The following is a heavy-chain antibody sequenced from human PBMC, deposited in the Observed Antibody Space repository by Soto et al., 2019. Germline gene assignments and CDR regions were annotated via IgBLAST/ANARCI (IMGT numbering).Heavy chain of an antibody. Sequence: ASVKVSCKASGYTFTSYGISWVRQAPGQGLEWMGWISAYNGNTNYAQKLQGRVTMTTDTSTSTDYMELRSLRSDDKAVYYCARNSWKKLGVYNWFDPWGQGTLVTVSS. CDR1: GYTFTSYG. D-gene: IGHD1-1*01. CDR3: ARNSWKKLGVYNWFDP. V-gene: IGHV1-18*01. CDR2: ISAYNGNT. J-gene: IGHJ5*02.